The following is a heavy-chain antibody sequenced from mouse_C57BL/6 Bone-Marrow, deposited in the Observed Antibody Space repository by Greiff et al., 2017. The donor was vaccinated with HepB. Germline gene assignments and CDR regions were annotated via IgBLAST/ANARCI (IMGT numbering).Heavy chain of an antibody. CDR1: GYSITSGYY. CDR3: ARGLLRAMDY. V-gene: IGHV3-6*01. D-gene: IGHD1-1*01. J-gene: IGHJ4*01. CDR2: ISYDGSN. Sequence: EVKLVESGPGLVKPSQSLSLTCSVTGYSITSGYYWNWIRQFPGNKLEWMGYISYDGSNNYNPSLKNRISITRDTSKNQFFLKLNSVTTEDTAMYYCARGLLRAMDYWGQGTSVTVSS.